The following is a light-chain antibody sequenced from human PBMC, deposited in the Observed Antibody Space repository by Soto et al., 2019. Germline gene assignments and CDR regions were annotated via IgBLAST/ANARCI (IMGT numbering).Light chain of an antibody. J-gene: IGKJ2*01. CDR3: QQYDNLPPYT. V-gene: IGKV1-33*01. CDR2: DAS. CDR1: QDISNY. Sequence: DLQMTQSPSSLSASVGDRVTITCQASQDISNYLNWYQQQPGKAPKLLIYDASNLETGVPSRFSGSGSGTDFTFTISSLQPEDIATYYCQQYDNLPPYTFGQGTKLEIK.